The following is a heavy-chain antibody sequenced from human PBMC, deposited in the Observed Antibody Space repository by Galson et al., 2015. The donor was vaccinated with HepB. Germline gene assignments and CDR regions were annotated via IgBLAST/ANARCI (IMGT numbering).Heavy chain of an antibody. Sequence: SLRLSCAASGFTVSSNYMSWVRQAPGKGLEWVSVIYSGGSTYYADSVKGRFTISRHNSKNTLYLQMNSLRAEDTAVYYCATRSGASGWYSYFQHWGQGTLVTVSS. CDR2: IYSGGST. CDR1: GFTVSSNY. D-gene: IGHD6-19*01. J-gene: IGHJ1*01. CDR3: ATRSGASGWYSYFQH. V-gene: IGHV3-53*04.